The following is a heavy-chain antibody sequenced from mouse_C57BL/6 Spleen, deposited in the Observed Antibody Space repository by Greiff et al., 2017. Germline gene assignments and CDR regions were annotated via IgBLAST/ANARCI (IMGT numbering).Heavy chain of an antibody. J-gene: IGHJ3*01. V-gene: IGHV14-4*01. CDR1: GFNIKDDY. Sequence: VQLQQSGAELVRPGASVKLSCTASGFNIKDDYMHWVKQRPEQGLEWIGWIDPENGDTEYASKFQGKATITADTSSNTAYLQLSSLTSEDPAVYYCTNTPDYYSTAWFAYWGQGTLVTVSA. CDR2: IDPENGDT. D-gene: IGHD2-5*01. CDR3: TNTPDYYSTAWFAY.